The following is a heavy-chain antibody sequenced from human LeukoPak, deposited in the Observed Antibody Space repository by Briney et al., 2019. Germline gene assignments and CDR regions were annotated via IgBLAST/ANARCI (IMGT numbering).Heavy chain of an antibody. V-gene: IGHV3-23*01. CDR3: AKDSGSGSYYLSGYYYYGMDV. D-gene: IGHD3-10*01. CDR1: GFTFSSYA. Sequence: GGSLRLSCAASGFTFSSYAMSWVRQAPGKGLEWASAISGSGGSTYYADSVKGRFTISRDNSKNTLYLQMNSLRAEDTAVYYCAKDSGSGSYYLSGYYYYGMDVWGQGTTVTVSS. CDR2: ISGSGGST. J-gene: IGHJ6*02.